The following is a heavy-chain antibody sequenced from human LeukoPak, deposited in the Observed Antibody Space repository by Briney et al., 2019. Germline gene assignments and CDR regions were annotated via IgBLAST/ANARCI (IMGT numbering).Heavy chain of an antibody. Sequence: ASVKVSCKASGYTFTGYYMHWVRQAPGQGLEWMGWINPNSGGTNYAQKFQGRVTMTRDTSISTAYMELSRLRSDDTAVYYCADGPDSSSSPYHWFDPWGQGTLVTVSS. J-gene: IGHJ5*02. CDR3: ADGPDSSSSPYHWFDP. CDR1: GYTFTGYY. V-gene: IGHV1-2*02. D-gene: IGHD6-6*01. CDR2: INPNSGGT.